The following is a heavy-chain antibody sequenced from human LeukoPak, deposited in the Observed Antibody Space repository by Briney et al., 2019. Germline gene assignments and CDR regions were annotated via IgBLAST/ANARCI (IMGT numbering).Heavy chain of an antibody. V-gene: IGHV4-59*01. CDR1: GGSISTYY. Sequence: SETLSLTCTVSGGSISTYYWSWIRQPPGKGLEWIGYIYYNGNTNYNPSLKSRVTISVDTSKNQFSLKLNAVTAADTAVYYCAREIGDGDTNWFDPWGQGTLVTVSS. J-gene: IGHJ5*02. CDR3: AREIGDGDTNWFDP. CDR2: IYYNGNT. D-gene: IGHD5-24*01.